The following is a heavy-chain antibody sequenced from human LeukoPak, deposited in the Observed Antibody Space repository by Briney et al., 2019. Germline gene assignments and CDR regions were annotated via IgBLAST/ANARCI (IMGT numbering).Heavy chain of an antibody. CDR1: GYTFTSYG. CDR2: ISAYNGNT. J-gene: IGHJ4*02. V-gene: IGHV1-18*01. CDR3: ARGPAEYYYDSSGYYFDY. D-gene: IGHD3-22*01. Sequence: GASVKVSCKASGYTFTSYGISWVRQAPGQGLEWMGWISAYNGNTNYAQKLQGRVTMTTDTSTSTAYMELRSLRSDDTAVYYCARGPAEYYYDSSGYYFDYWGQGTLVTVSS.